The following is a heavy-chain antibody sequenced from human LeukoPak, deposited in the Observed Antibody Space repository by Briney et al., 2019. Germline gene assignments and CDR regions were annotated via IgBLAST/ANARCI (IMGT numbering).Heavy chain of an antibody. CDR3: ARDYSSGWYGNMDV. CDR2: ISGSGGST. Sequence: QTGGSLRLSCAASGFTFSSYAMSWVRQAPGKGLEWVSAISGSGGSTYYADSVKGRFTISRDNSKNTLYLQMNSLRAEDTAVYYCARDYSSGWYGNMDVWGKGTTVTVSS. D-gene: IGHD6-19*01. V-gene: IGHV3-23*01. J-gene: IGHJ6*03. CDR1: GFTFSSYA.